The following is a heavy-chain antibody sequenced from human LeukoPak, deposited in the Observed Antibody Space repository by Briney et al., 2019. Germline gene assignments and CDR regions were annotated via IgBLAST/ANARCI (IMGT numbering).Heavy chain of an antibody. CDR3: AREAYDVLTSDWFDP. J-gene: IGHJ5*02. D-gene: IGHD3-9*01. CDR2: IYTSGST. Sequence: SETLSLTCTVYGGSISSYYWSWIRQPAGKGLEWIGRIYTSGSTNYNPSLKSRVTMSVDTSKNQFSLKLSSVTAADTAVYYCAREAYDVLTSDWFDPWGQGTLVTVSS. V-gene: IGHV4-4*07. CDR1: GGSISSYY.